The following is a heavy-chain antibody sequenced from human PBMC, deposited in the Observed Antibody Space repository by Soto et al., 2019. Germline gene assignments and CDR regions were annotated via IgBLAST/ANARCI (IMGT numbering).Heavy chain of an antibody. CDR3: ARGYCSGGSCYYKHYYYYYYMDV. V-gene: IGHV4-34*01. Sequence: SQTLSLTCAVYGGSFSGYYWSWIRQPPGKGLEWIGEINHSGSTNYNPSLKSRVTISVDTSKNQFSLKLSSVTAADTAVYYCARGYCSGGSCYYKHYYYYYYMDVWGKGTTVTVSS. D-gene: IGHD2-15*01. J-gene: IGHJ6*03. CDR2: INHSGST. CDR1: GGSFSGYY.